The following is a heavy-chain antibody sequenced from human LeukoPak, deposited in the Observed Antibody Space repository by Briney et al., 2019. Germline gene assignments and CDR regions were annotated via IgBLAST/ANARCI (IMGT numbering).Heavy chain of an antibody. CDR2: ISGSGDNT. V-gene: IGHV3-23*01. J-gene: IGHJ4*02. D-gene: IGHD2-21*02. Sequence: LPGGSLRLSCTASGFTFSSYSMNWVRQAPGKGLEWVSAISGSGDNTYYADSVKGRFTVSRDNSKNTLYVQMKSLRAEDTAVYYCAKDFVVVPGNVNYFDYWGQGTLVTVSS. CDR3: AKDFVVVPGNVNYFDY. CDR1: GFTFSSYS.